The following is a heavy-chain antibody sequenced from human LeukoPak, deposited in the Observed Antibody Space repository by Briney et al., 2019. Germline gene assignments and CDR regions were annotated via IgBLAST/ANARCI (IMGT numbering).Heavy chain of an antibody. CDR3: AREGGWREAMVYFYYMDV. Sequence: GGSLRLSCAASGFTFSSYAMHWVRQAPGKGLEWVAVISYDGSNKYYADSVKGRFTISRDNSKNTLYLQMNSLRAEDTAVYYCAREGGWREAMVYFYYMDVWGKGTTVTVSS. J-gene: IGHJ6*03. V-gene: IGHV3-30*04. D-gene: IGHD5-18*01. CDR2: ISYDGSNK. CDR1: GFTFSSYA.